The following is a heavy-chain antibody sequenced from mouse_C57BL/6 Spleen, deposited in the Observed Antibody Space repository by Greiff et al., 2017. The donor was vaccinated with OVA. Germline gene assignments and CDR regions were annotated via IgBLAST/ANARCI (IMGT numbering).Heavy chain of an antibody. J-gene: IGHJ2*01. CDR2: INPNNGGT. CDR1: GYTFTDYN. Sequence: EVQLQHSGPELVKPGASVKMSCKASGYTFTDYNMHWVKQSHGKSLEWIGYINPNNGGTSYNQKFKGKATLTVNKSSSTAYMELRSLTSEDSAVYYCAREGDGSSLDYWGQGTTLTVSS. V-gene: IGHV1-22*01. CDR3: AREGDGSSLDY. D-gene: IGHD1-1*01.